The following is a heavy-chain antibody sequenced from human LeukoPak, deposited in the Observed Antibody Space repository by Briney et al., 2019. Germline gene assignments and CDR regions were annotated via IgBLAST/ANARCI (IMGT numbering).Heavy chain of an antibody. CDR1: GYTFTGYY. Sequence: ASVKVSCKASGYTFTGYYIHWLGQAPGQGLEWMGWISPNSGGTNYAQKLQGRVTMTRATSITPVYMELSSLRSDDTSVYYCAGSIAATGHMPHDYWGQGTLVTVSS. CDR3: AGSIAATGHMPHDY. V-gene: IGHV1-2*02. CDR2: ISPNSGGT. D-gene: IGHD6-13*01. J-gene: IGHJ4*02.